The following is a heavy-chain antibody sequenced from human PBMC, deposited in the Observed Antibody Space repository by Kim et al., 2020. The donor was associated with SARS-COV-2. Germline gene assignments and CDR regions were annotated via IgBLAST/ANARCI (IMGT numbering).Heavy chain of an antibody. CDR3: ARVSYSSGWSRTYWYFDL. CDR1: GFTFSSYD. CDR2: IGTAGDT. V-gene: IGHV3-13*01. D-gene: IGHD6-19*01. J-gene: IGHJ2*01. Sequence: GGSLRLSCAASGFTFSSYDMHWVRQATGKGLEWVSLIGTAGDTYYPGSVKGRFTISRENAKNSLYLQMNSLRAGDTAVYYCARVSYSSGWSRTYWYFDLWGRGTLLTVSS.